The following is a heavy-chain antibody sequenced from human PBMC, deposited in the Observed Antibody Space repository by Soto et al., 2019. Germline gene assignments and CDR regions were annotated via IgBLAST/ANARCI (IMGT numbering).Heavy chain of an antibody. CDR2: IYYSGST. V-gene: IGHV4-61*01. CDR1: GGSVSSGSYY. D-gene: IGHD6-13*01. CDR3: AREPLSIAAADSYYFDY. J-gene: IGHJ4*02. Sequence: SETLSLTCTVSGGSVSSGSYYWSWIRQPPGKGLEWIGYIYYSGSTNYNPSLKSRVTISVDTSKNQFSLKLSSVTAADTAVYYCAREPLSIAAADSYYFDYWGQGTLVTVSS.